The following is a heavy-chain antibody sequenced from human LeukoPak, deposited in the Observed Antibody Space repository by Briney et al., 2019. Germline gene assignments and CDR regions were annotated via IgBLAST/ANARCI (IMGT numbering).Heavy chain of an antibody. CDR1: GYTFTGYY. Sequence: ASVKVSCKASGYTFTGYYMHWVRQAPGQGLEWMGRINPNSGGTNYAQKFQGRVTLTRDTSISTAYMEPSRLRSDDTAVYYCASLQYSSSPTDYWGQGTLVTVSS. D-gene: IGHD6-6*01. J-gene: IGHJ4*02. CDR2: INPNSGGT. CDR3: ASLQYSSSPTDY. V-gene: IGHV1-2*06.